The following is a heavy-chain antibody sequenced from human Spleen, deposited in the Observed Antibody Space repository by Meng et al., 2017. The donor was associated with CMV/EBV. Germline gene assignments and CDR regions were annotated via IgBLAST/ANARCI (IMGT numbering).Heavy chain of an antibody. V-gene: IGHV4-59*01. CDR1: RGSISNYF. CDR2: VYFSGAT. J-gene: IGHJ4*02. D-gene: IGHD5-24*01. Sequence: SETLSLTCTVSRGSISNYFWSWIRQAPGKGLEWIGHVYFSGATDNNPSLKSRLSISVDTFKNQFSLGLSSVTAADTAVYFCARTHRGDAYFDYWGRGTLVTVSS. CDR3: ARTHRGDAYFDY.